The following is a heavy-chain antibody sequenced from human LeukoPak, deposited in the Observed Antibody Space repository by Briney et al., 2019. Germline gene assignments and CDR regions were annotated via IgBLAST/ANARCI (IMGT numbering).Heavy chain of an antibody. J-gene: IGHJ4*02. CDR1: GFTFSNYG. CDR2: IWYDGSTK. D-gene: IGHD6-13*01. CDR3: ARRTFSGAGTGGDFDY. V-gene: IGHV3-33*01. Sequence: PGRSLRLSCAASGFTFSNYGMHWVRQAPGKGLEWVAVIWYDGSTKYYADSVEGRFTISRDNSKYTLYLQMNSLRAEDTAVYYCARRTFSGAGTGGDFDYWGQGTLVTVSS.